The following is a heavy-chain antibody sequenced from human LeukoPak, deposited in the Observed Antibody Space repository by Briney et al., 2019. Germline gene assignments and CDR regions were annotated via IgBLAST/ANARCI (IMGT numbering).Heavy chain of an antibody. J-gene: IGHJ5*02. CDR3: ARETPWGYSSSWYWFDP. V-gene: IGHV3-48*04. D-gene: IGHD6-13*01. Sequence: GGSLRLPCAASGFTFSSYSMNWVRQAPGKGLEWVSYISSSSSTIYYADSVKGRFTISRDNAKNSLYLQMNSLRAEDTAVYYCARETPWGYSSSWYWFDPWGQGTLVTVSS. CDR2: ISSSSSTI. CDR1: GFTFSSYS.